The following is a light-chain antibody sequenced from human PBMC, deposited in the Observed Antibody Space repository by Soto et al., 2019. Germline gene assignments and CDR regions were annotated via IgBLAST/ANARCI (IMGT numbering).Light chain of an antibody. CDR1: TSNIGNTY. CDR2: DND. CDR3: GTWDGYLSAEV. Sequence: QSVLTQPPSVSAAPGQKVSISCSGGTSNIGNTYVSWYQQLPGTAPKLLIYDNDKRPSGIPDRFSAFKSGTSATLDITGLQTGDEADYYCGTWDGYLSAEVFGGGTKLTVL. J-gene: IGLJ2*01. V-gene: IGLV1-51*01.